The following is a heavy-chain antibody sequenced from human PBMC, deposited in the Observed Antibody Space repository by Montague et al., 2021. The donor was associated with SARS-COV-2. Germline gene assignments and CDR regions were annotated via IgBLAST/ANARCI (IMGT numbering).Heavy chain of an antibody. CDR3: ARGRDQLGWFDP. V-gene: IGHV4-59*01. J-gene: IGHJ5*02. D-gene: IGHD7-27*01. Sequence: SETLSLTCTVSGGSISSYYWSWIRQPPGKGLEWIGYMSYSGTTNYNPSLRSRLTMSIDTSKDQLSLKLSSLTAADAAVYCCARGRDQLGWFDPWGQGTLVTVPS. CDR2: MSYSGTT. CDR1: GGSISSYY.